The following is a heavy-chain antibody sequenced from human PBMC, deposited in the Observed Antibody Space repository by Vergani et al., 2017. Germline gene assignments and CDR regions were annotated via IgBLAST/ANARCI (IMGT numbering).Heavy chain of an antibody. V-gene: IGHV4-4*02. D-gene: IGHD3-22*01. Sequence: QVQLQESGPGLVKPSGTLSLTCAVSGGSISSSNWWSWVRQPPGKGLEWIGEISHSGSTNYNPSLKSRVTISVDKSKNQFSLKLSSVTAADTAVYYCAREETYYYDSSGYYYSIYFVYWGQGTLVTVSS. CDR2: ISHSGST. J-gene: IGHJ4*02. CDR1: GGSISSSNW. CDR3: AREETYYYDSSGYYYSIYFVY.